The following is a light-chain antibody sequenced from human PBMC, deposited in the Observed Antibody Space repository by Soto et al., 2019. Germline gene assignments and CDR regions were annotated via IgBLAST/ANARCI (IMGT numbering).Light chain of an antibody. V-gene: IGKV1-12*01. J-gene: IGKJ1*01. CDR2: GAS. Sequence: SVSASVGDRLSITCRASRDISNSLAWYQQTPGKAPKLLLRGASSLHRGVPSRFTGSGSGTEFTLTIFCLEHDDFAAYNWEPSCVHSPSGQG. CDR3: EPSCVHSP. CDR1: RDISNS.